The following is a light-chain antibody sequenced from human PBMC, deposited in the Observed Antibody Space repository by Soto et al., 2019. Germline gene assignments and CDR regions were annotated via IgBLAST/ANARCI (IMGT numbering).Light chain of an antibody. CDR3: QQRSNWPLP. CDR2: DAS. J-gene: IGKJ4*01. Sequence: EIVLTQSPATLSLSPGERATLSCRASQSVSSYLAWYQQKPGQAPRILIYDASNRATGIPARFSVSGSGTDFTLTISSLEPEDFAVYYCQQRSNWPLPFGGGTKVEIK. CDR1: QSVSSY. V-gene: IGKV3-11*01.